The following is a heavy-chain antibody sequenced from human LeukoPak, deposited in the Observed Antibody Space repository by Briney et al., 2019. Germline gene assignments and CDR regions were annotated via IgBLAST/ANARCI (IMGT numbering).Heavy chain of an antibody. CDR1: GFTFSSYA. CDR2: ISYDGSNK. Sequence: PGGSLRLSCAASGFTFSSYAMHWVRQAPGKGLEWVAVISYDGSNKYYADSVKGRFTISRDNSKNTLYLQMNSLRAEDTAVYYCANPTIYQLSPPYFDYWGQGTLVTVSS. J-gene: IGHJ4*02. D-gene: IGHD2-2*01. V-gene: IGHV3-30-3*01. CDR3: ANPTIYQLSPPYFDY.